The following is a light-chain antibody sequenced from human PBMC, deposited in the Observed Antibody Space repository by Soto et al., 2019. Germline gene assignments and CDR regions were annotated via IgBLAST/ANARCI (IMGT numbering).Light chain of an antibody. J-gene: IGLJ2*01. V-gene: IGLV2-14*01. Sequence: QSALTQPASGSGSPGQSITISCTGTSSDVGGYNYVSWYQQHPGKAPKLMIYDVSNRPSGVSNRFSGSKSGNTASLTISGLEAEDEADYSCSSYTSSSTLFVGGTKVTVL. CDR3: SSYTSSSTL. CDR1: SSDVGGYNY. CDR2: DVS.